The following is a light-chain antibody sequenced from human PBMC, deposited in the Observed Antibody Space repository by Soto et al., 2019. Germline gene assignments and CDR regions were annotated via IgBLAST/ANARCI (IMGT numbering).Light chain of an antibody. CDR3: SSYTSSSLRV. V-gene: IGLV2-18*02. CDR1: SSDVGSYNR. Sequence: QSALTQPPSVSGSPGQSVTISCTGTSSDVGSYNRVSWYQQPPGTAPKLMIYEVSNRPSGVPDRFSGSKSGNTASLTISGLQAEDEADYYCSSYTSSSLRVFGTGTKVTVL. J-gene: IGLJ1*01. CDR2: EVS.